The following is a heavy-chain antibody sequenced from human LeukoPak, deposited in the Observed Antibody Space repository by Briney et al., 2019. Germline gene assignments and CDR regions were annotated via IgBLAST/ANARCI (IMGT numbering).Heavy chain of an antibody. CDR2: ISGSGGST. Sequence: PGGSLRLSCAASGFTFSSYAMSWVRQAPGKGLEWVSAISGSGGSTYYADSVKGRFTISRDNSKNTLYMQMNSLRAEDTAVYYCAKGGTGGSGSFYNPFDYWGQGTLVTVSS. CDR3: AKGGTGGSGSFYNPFDY. CDR1: GFTFSSYA. D-gene: IGHD3-10*01. V-gene: IGHV3-23*01. J-gene: IGHJ4*02.